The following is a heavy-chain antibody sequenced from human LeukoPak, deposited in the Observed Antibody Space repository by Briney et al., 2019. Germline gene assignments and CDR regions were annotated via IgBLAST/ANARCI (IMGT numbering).Heavy chain of an antibody. CDR3: ARDRGYNSFDY. Sequence: GGSLRLSCAASGFTFSRSWMSWVRQAPGKGLEWVANIKEDGSQRNYVDSVKGRFTVSRDNAMNSVFLQMISLRAEDTAVYYCARDRGYNSFDYWGQGTLVTVSS. CDR1: GFTFSRSW. CDR2: IKEDGSQR. V-gene: IGHV3-7*01. D-gene: IGHD6-13*01. J-gene: IGHJ4*02.